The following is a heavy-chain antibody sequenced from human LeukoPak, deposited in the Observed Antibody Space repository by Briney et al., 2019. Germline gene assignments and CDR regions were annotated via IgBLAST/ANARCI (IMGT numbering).Heavy chain of an antibody. CDR3: ARHGTISSESYFDY. J-gene: IGHJ4*02. CDR2: IYTSGNT. V-gene: IGHV4-4*07. Sequence: SETLSLTCTVSGASISSYCWTWIRQPAGKGLEWIGRIYTSGNTNYNPSLKSRVTMSVDTSKNQFSLKLTSVTAADTAVYYCARHGTISSESYFDYWGQGALVTVSS. CDR1: GASISSYC. D-gene: IGHD1-14*01.